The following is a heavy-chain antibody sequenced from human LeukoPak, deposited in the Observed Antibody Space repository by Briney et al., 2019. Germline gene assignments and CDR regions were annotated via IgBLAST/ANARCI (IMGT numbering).Heavy chain of an antibody. CDR2: IYHSGST. CDR1: GGSISSSPYY. CDR3: ARGPDYSSSYAANWFDP. J-gene: IGHJ5*02. Sequence: PSETLSLTCTVSGGSISSSPYYWGWIRQPPGKGLEWIGSIYHSGSTFYDPSLKSRVTISIDTSRNQFSLRLNSVTSADTAVYFCARGPDYSSSYAANWFDPWGQGTLVTASS. V-gene: IGHV4-39*01. D-gene: IGHD6-13*01.